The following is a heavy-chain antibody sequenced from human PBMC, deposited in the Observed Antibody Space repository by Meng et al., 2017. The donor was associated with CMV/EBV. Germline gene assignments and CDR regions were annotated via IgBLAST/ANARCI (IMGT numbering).Heavy chain of an antibody. CDR3: ARGLRAERRLPFQKNYYYYTMDV. CDR1: AYTFINYE. D-gene: IGHD1-1*01. CDR2: MSPNSGNA. Sequence: ASVKVSCKASAYTFINYEINWVRQATGQGLEWVGWMSPNSGNAAYTQKFQGRVTITRNTSISTAYTELSSLRSEDTAVYYCARGLRAERRLPFQKNYYYYTMDVWGQGTTVTVSS. V-gene: IGHV1-8*03. J-gene: IGHJ6*02.